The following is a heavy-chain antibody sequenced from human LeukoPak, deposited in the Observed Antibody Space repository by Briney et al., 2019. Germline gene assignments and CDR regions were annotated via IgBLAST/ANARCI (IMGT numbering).Heavy chain of an antibody. CDR3: ARAPCSGGSCQYWYFDL. D-gene: IGHD2-15*01. CDR1: GGSISSSNYY. V-gene: IGHV4-39*07. Sequence: SETLSLTCTVSGGSISSSNYYWGWIRQPPGKGLEWIANIYYIGTTYYNPSLKSRVTMSVDTSKNQFSLKLSSVTAADTAVYYCARAPCSGGSCQYWYFDLWGRGTLVTVSS. CDR2: IYYIGTT. J-gene: IGHJ2*01.